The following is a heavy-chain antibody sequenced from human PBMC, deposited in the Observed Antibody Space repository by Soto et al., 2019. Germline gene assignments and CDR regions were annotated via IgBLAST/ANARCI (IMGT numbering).Heavy chain of an antibody. CDR1: GFTFSSYA. CDR2: ISGSGGST. D-gene: IGHD3-22*01. Sequence: GGSLRLSCAASGFTFSSYAMSWVRQAPGKGLEWVSAISGSGGSTYYADSVKGRFTISRDNSKNTLYLQMNSLRAEDTAVYYCAKDRLGYYDSSGYYYYDYWGQETLVTVSS. V-gene: IGHV3-23*01. CDR3: AKDRLGYYDSSGYYYYDY. J-gene: IGHJ4*02.